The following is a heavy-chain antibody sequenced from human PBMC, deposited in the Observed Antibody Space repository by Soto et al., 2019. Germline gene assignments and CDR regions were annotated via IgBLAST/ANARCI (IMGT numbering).Heavy chain of an antibody. CDR2: LSWNSDHI. CDR3: AKGWTGYFDGGMDV. D-gene: IGHD3-9*01. CDR1: GFTFDDYA. J-gene: IGHJ6*02. V-gene: IGHV3-9*01. Sequence: TLRLSCTASGFTFDDYAMHWVRQVPGKGLDWVSGLSWNSDHIGYGDSVKGRFSISRDNAKNSLYLQMSSLRAEDTALYYCAKGWTGYFDGGMDVWGQGTTVTVSS.